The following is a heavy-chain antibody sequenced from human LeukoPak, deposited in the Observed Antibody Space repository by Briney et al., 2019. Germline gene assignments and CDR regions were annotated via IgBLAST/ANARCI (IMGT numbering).Heavy chain of an antibody. J-gene: IGHJ4*02. CDR2: ISGSGAST. D-gene: IGHD3-22*01. CDR1: GFSFSAYA. V-gene: IGHV3-23*01. Sequence: GGSLRLSCAASGFSFSAYAMSWVRQAPGKGLEWVSVISGSGASTYYADSVKGRFTISRDNSKNTLYLQTNSLRVEDTAVYYCARDLKGYDSSGFDYWGQGTLVTVSS. CDR3: ARDLKGYDSSGFDY.